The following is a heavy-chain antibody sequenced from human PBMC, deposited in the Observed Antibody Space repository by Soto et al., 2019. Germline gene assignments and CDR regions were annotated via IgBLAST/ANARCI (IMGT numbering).Heavy chain of an antibody. CDR3: ARDDAFDI. V-gene: IGHV1-2*02. CDR1: GYTFTGYY. Sequence: ASMKVSCKASGYTFTGYYIQLVRQAPGQGLEWMGWINPNGGGTNYAKKFQGRVSMTRDTSISTAFMDLSRLISDDTAIYYCARDDAFDIWGQGTLVTVSS. CDR2: INPNGGGT. J-gene: IGHJ3*02.